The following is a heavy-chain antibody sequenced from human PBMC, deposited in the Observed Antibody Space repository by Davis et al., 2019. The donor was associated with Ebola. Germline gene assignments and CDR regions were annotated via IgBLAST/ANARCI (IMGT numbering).Heavy chain of an antibody. CDR2: IYYSGST. Sequence: SETLSLTCTVSGGSISSYYWSWIRQPSGKGLEWIGYIYYSGSTNYNPSLKSRVTISVDTSKNQFSLKLSSVTAADTAVYYCARDVRYYYDSSGYYSDRSFDYWGQGTLVTVSS. V-gene: IGHV4-59*01. J-gene: IGHJ4*02. D-gene: IGHD3-22*01. CDR1: GGSISSYY. CDR3: ARDVRYYYDSSGYYSDRSFDY.